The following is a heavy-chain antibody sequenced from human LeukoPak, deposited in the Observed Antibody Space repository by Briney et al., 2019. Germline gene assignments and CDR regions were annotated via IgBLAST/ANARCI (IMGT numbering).Heavy chain of an antibody. J-gene: IGHJ4*02. V-gene: IGHV3-23*01. CDR3: ARGSTVFDY. D-gene: IGHD4-11*01. CDR2: ISASGRST. CDR1: GFTFSSYA. Sequence: GGSLRLSCAASGFTFSSYAMSWVRQAPGRGLEWVSAISASGRSTFYADSVKGRFTISRDNAKNSLYLQMNSLRAEDTAVYYCARGSTVFDYWGQGTLVTVSS.